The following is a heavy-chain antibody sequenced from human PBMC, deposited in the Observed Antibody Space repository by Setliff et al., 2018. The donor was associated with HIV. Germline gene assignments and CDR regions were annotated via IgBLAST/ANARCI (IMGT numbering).Heavy chain of an antibody. V-gene: IGHV4-4*09. CDR3: VRHGYYYDFIDI. CDR1: GGSISGYY. D-gene: IGHD3-22*01. J-gene: IGHJ3*02. Sequence: ETLSLTCTVSGGSISGYYWSWIRQSPGKGLEWIGYIYSSGSTDFNPSLKSRVTLSIDTSKNQFSLNLTSMTAADTAVYFCVRHGYYYDFIDIWGQGTVVTVSS. CDR2: IYSSGST.